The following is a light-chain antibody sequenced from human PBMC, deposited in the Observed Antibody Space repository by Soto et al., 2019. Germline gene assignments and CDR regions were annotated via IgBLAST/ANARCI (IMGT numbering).Light chain of an antibody. CDR3: CSYAPSTTYVV. J-gene: IGLJ2*01. V-gene: IGLV2-14*03. CDR1: INDVGGFNY. Sequence: QSALTQPASVSGSPGQSITISCTGTINDVGGFNYVSWYQQHPGKAPKLMIYDVFNRPSGVSNRFSGSQSGNTASLSISGLQAEDEADYYCCSYAPSTTYVVFGGGTKSPS. CDR2: DVF.